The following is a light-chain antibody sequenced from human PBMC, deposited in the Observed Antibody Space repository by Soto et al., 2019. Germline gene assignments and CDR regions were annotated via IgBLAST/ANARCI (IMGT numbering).Light chain of an antibody. CDR1: QSVSSNS. CDR2: GTS. Sequence: EIVLTQSPGTLSLSPGERATLSCRASQSVSSNSLAWYQQKPGQAPRLLIYGTSSGATGVPDRFSGSGSGTDFTLTISRLEPEDFAVYYCQQYGSSAWTFGQGTKVDIK. V-gene: IGKV3-20*01. CDR3: QQYGSSAWT. J-gene: IGKJ1*01.